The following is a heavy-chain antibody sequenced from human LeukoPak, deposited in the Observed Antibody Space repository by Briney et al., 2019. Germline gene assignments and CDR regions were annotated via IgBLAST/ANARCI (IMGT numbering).Heavy chain of an antibody. J-gene: IGHJ6*03. CDR1: GFTFSSYS. D-gene: IGHD3-10*01. CDR3: ARDGPEEFVRTRPPNGSGSYYYYYYMAV. V-gene: IGHV3-21*04. Sequence: GGSLRLSCAASGFTFSSYSMNWVRQAPGKGLEWVSSISSSSSYIYYADSVKGRFTISRDNAKNSLYLQLNSLRAADTAVYYCARDGPEEFVRTRPPNGSGSYYYYYYMAVWGKGTTVTVSS. CDR2: ISSSSSYI.